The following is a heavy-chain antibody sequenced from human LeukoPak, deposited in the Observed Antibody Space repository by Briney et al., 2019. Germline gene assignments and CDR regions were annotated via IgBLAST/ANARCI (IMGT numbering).Heavy chain of an antibody. CDR2: MNPNSGNT. Sequence: ASVKVSCKASGYTFTSYDINWVRQATGQGLEWMGWMNPNSGNTGYAQKFQGRVTITRNTSISTAYMELSSLRSEDTAVYYCAREGVYYYYMDVWGKGTTVTVSS. CDR1: GYTFTSYD. V-gene: IGHV1-8*03. J-gene: IGHJ6*03. CDR3: AREGVYYYYMDV. D-gene: IGHD3-16*01.